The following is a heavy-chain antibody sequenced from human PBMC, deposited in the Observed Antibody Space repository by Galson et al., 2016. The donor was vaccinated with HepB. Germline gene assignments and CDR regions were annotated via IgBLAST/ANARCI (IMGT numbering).Heavy chain of an antibody. V-gene: IGHV4-39*01. J-gene: IGHJ5*02. CDR1: GDSTTRDTYY. Sequence: SETLSLTCIVSGDSTTRDTYYWGWIRQPPGKGLEWIGIIYDDGTTYYYNPSLKSRVTISVVTTKNEFPLRLTSVTAADTAVYYCARQRERADWLDPWGPGTLVTVSP. CDR2: IYDDGTTY. CDR3: ARQRERADWLDP. D-gene: IGHD1-26*01.